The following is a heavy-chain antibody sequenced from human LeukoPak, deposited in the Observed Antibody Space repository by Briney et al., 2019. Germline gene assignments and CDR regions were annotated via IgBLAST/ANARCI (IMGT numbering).Heavy chain of an antibody. CDR3: ARPRGDYIAYYYYGMDV. CDR2: IIPIFGTA. CDR1: GGTFSSYA. Sequence: SVKVSCKASGGTFSSYAISWVRQAPGQGLEWMGGIIPIFGTANYAQRFQGRVTITADESTSTAYMELSSLRSEDTAVYYCARPRGDYIAYYYYGMDVWGQGTTVTVSS. D-gene: IGHD4-17*01. J-gene: IGHJ6*02. V-gene: IGHV1-69*13.